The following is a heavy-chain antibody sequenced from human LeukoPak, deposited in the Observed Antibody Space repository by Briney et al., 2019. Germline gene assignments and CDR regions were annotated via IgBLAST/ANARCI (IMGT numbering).Heavy chain of an antibody. J-gene: IGHJ6*02. CDR1: GGSFSGYY. V-gene: IGHV4-4*07. CDR3: AREVVVVPAAWLSSLDFTFDYYYYGMDV. Sequence: SETLSLTCAVYGGSFSGYYWSWIRQPPGKGLEWIGRIYTSGSTNYNPSLKSRVTMSVDTSKNQFSLKLSSVTAADTAVYYCAREVVVVPAAWLSSLDFTFDYYYYGMDVWGQGTTVTVSS. D-gene: IGHD2-2*01. CDR2: IYTSGST.